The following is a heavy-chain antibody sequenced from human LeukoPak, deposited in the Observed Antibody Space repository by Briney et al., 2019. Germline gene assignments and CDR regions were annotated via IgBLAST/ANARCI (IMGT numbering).Heavy chain of an antibody. Sequence: GGSLRLSCVASGITFSNYGMHWVRQAPGKGLEWVAGIWYDGSNKNYVDSVKGRFTISRDNSKNTLFMQMNSLRAEDTAVYYCAKELYGNPSGYWGQGTRVTVSS. J-gene: IGHJ4*02. CDR1: GITFSNYG. CDR3: AKELYGNPSGY. V-gene: IGHV3-33*06. CDR2: IWYDGSNK. D-gene: IGHD2-8*01.